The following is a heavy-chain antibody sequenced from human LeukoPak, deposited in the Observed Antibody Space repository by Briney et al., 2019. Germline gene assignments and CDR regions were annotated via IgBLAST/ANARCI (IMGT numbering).Heavy chain of an antibody. CDR1: GFTFSSYG. D-gene: IGHD1-26*01. Sequence: GGSLRLSCEASGFTFSSYGMSWVRQAPGKGLEGVSTISGSGGSTYYADSVKGRFTISRDNSKNTLYLQMNSLRAEDTAVYYCAKISRVGATDFDYWGQGTLVTVSS. V-gene: IGHV3-23*01. CDR2: ISGSGGST. CDR3: AKISRVGATDFDY. J-gene: IGHJ4*02.